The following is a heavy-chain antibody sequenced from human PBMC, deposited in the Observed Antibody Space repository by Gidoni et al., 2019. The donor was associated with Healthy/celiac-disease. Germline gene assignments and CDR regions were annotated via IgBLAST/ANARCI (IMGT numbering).Heavy chain of an antibody. CDR3: AKGTGSSGWLLDY. CDR1: GFTFRSYA. CDR2: ISGSGGST. D-gene: IGHD6-19*01. V-gene: IGHV3-23*04. J-gene: IGHJ4*02. Sequence: EVQLVESGGGLVQPGGSLRLYCGASGFTFRSYAMSWVRQAPGKGLGWVSAISGSGGSTYYADSVKGRFTISRDNSKNTLYLQMNSLRAEDTAVYYCAKGTGSSGWLLDYWGQGTLVTVSS.